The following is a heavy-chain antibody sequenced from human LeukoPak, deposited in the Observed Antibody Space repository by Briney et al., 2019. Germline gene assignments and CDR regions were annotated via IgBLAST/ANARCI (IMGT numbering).Heavy chain of an antibody. CDR3: AKGNGMIVLAYFDY. J-gene: IGHJ4*02. Sequence: GGSLRLSSEASGFTFRSYAKSWDYQAQRKGLEWLPDNSGSDGSTYFADSVKVRFTISRDNSKNTLYLQMSSLRAEDTAVYYCAKGNGMIVLAYFDYWGQGTLVTVSS. V-gene: IGHV3-23*01. CDR1: GFTFRSYA. D-gene: IGHD2/OR15-2a*01. CDR2: NSGSDGST.